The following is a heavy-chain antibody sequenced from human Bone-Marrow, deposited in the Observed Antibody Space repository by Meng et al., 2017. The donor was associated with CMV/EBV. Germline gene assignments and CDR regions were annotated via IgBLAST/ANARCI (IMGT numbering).Heavy chain of an antibody. CDR1: DGSISSSSYY. D-gene: IGHD3/OR15-3a*01. CDR3: ARQDRSNFGMDV. V-gene: IGHV4-39*01. Sequence: GSLRLSCTVSDGSISSSSYYWGWIRQPPGKGLEWIGYIYYSGSTNYNPSLKSRVTISVDTSKNQFSLKLSSVTAADTAVYYCARQDRSNFGMDVWGQGTTVTVSS. J-gene: IGHJ6*02. CDR2: IYYSGST.